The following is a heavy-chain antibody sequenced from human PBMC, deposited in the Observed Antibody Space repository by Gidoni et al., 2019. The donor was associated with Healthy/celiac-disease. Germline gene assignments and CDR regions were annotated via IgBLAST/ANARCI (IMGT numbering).Heavy chain of an antibody. CDR3: ARALSRNKPWPVVDAFDI. D-gene: IGHD6-19*01. CDR2: IIPIFGTA. CDR1: GGTFSSYA. J-gene: IGHJ3*02. V-gene: IGHV1-69*01. Sequence: QVQLVQSGAEVKKPGSSVKVSCKASGGTFSSYAISWVRQAPGQGLEWMGGIIPIFGTANYAQKFQGRVTITADESTSTAYMELSSLRSEDTAVYYCARALSRNKPWPVVDAFDIWGQGTMVTVSS.